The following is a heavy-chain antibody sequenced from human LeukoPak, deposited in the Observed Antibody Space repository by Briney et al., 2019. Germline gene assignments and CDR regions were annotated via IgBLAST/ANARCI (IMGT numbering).Heavy chain of an antibody. J-gene: IGHJ4*02. Sequence: GGSLRLSCAASGFTFSSYAMSWVRQAPGKGLEWVSSIFPSGGEIHYADSVRGRFTISRDNSKSTLSLQMNSLRAEDTAIYYCAKGYYFDYWGQGTLVTVSS. CDR3: AKGYYFDY. CDR1: GFTFSSYA. CDR2: IFPSGGEI. V-gene: IGHV3-23*01.